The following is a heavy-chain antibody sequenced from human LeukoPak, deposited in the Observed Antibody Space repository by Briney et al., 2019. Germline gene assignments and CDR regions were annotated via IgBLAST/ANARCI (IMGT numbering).Heavy chain of an antibody. J-gene: IGHJ4*02. D-gene: IGHD3-10*01. CDR1: GFTVSSNY. V-gene: IGHV3-53*01. CDR2: IYSGGST. CDR3: ARDLGTMVRGALGY. Sequence: PGRSLRLSCAASGFTVSSNYMSWVRQAPGKGLEWVSVIYSGGSTYYADSVKGRFTISRDNSKNTLYLQMNSLRAEDTAVYYCARDLGTMVRGALGYWGQGTLVTVSS.